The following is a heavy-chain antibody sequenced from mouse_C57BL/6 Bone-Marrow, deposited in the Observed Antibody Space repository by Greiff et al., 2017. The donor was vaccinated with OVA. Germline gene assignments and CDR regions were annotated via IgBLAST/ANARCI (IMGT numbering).Heavy chain of an antibody. CDR3: TTEDGSPYSYAMDY. CDR1: GFNIKDDY. CDR2: IDPENGDT. J-gene: IGHJ4*01. D-gene: IGHD2-3*01. Sequence: EVQLQQSGAELVRPGASVKLSCTASGFNIKDDYMHWVKQRPEQGLEWIGWIDPENGDTEYASKFQGKATITADTSSNTAYLQLSSLTSEDTAVYYCTTEDGSPYSYAMDYWGQGTSVTVSS. V-gene: IGHV14-4*01.